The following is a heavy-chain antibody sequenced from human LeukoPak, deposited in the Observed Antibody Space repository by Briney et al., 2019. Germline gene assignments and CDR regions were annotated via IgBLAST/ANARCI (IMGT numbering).Heavy chain of an antibody. V-gene: IGHV4-59*12. J-gene: IGHJ4*02. CDR1: GGSISSYY. D-gene: IGHD5-18*01. CDR3: ARVGGSYGTAFDY. CDR2: IYHSGST. Sequence: PSETLSLTCTVSGGSISSYYWSWIRQPPGKGLEWIGYIYHSGSTYYNPSLKSRVTISVDRSKNQFSLKLSSVTAADTAVYYCARVGGSYGTAFDYWGQGTLVTVSS.